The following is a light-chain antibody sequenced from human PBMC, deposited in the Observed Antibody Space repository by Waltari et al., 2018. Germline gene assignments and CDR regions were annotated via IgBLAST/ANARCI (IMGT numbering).Light chain of an antibody. V-gene: IGLV3-10*01. CDR1: AFPNKY. Sequence: SYELTQPPSVSVSPGQTARIIRSVHAFPNKYVYLYQQKSGQAPVLVIYEDNNRPSGIPPRFSGSSSGTLATLTINGARVEDAADYYCFSTDSSGDRGVFGGGTKLAVL. CDR2: EDN. J-gene: IGLJ3*02. CDR3: FSTDSSGDRGV.